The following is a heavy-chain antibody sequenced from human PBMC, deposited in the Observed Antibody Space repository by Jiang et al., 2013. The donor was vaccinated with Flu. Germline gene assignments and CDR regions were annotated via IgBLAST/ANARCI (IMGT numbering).Heavy chain of an antibody. CDR3: VRQTIAASSSDY. CDR1: GYSFSNYW. V-gene: IGHV5-51*01. CDR2: IYPGDSDT. D-gene: IGHD6-6*01. J-gene: IGHJ4*02. Sequence: GAEVKKPGESLRISCQGSGYSFSNYWIGWVRQSPGKGLEWMGIIYPGDSDTRYSPSFQGQVTISADKSITTAYLQWSSLKASDTAMYYCVRQTIAASSSDYWGQGTLVTVSS.